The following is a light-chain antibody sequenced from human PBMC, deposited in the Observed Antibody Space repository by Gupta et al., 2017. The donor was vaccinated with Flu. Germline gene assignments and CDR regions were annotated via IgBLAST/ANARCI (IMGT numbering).Light chain of an antibody. CDR1: SNDVGNYNY. J-gene: IGLJ3*02. CDR2: DVR. CDR3: CSYAGSSTLWV. Sequence: SNDVGNYNYVAWYQQHPGKAPKLMIYDVRKWPSGVPDRFSGSKSGNTASLTISGLQAEDEADYYCCSYAGSSTLWVFGGGTKLTVL. V-gene: IGLV2-11*01.